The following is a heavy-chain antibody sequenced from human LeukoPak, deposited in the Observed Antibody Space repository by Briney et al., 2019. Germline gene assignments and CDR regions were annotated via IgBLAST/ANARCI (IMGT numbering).Heavy chain of an antibody. D-gene: IGHD3-22*01. J-gene: IGHJ3*02. Sequence: PGGSLRLSCAASGFTFRSYRMNWVRQAPGKGLEWVASIKQGESERYYVDSVNGRFTISRDNAKNSLYLQMNSLRAEDTAVYYCAWGDNSAFDIWGQGTMVTVSS. V-gene: IGHV3-7*04. CDR3: AWGDNSAFDI. CDR1: GFTFRSYR. CDR2: IKQGESER.